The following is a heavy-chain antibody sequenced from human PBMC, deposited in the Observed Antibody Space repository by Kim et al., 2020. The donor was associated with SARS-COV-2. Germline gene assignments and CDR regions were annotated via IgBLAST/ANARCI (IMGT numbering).Heavy chain of an antibody. CDR1: GGSFSGYY. V-gene: IGHV4-34*01. CDR2: INHSGST. CDR3: ATKNYDILTGYFPGSDF. J-gene: IGHJ4*02. Sequence: SETLSLTFAVYGGSFSGYYWSWIRQPPGKGLEWIGEINHSGSTNYNPSLKSRVTISVDTSKNQFSLRLSSVTAADTAVYYCATKNYDILTGYFPGSDFWGQGTLVTVSS. D-gene: IGHD3-9*01.